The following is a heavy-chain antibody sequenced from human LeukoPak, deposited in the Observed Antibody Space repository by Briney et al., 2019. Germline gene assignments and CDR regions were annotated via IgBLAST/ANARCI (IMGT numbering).Heavy chain of an antibody. J-gene: IGHJ3*02. CDR2: ISWNSGSK. D-gene: IGHD6-13*01. V-gene: IGHV3-9*03. Sequence: GGSLRLSCAASGFTFDDYAMHWVRQAPGKGLEWVSGISWNSGSKGYADSVKGRFTISRDNAKNSLYLQMNSLRAEDMALYYCAKGRYSSSSHGAFDIWGQGTMVTVSS. CDR1: GFTFDDYA. CDR3: AKGRYSSSSHGAFDI.